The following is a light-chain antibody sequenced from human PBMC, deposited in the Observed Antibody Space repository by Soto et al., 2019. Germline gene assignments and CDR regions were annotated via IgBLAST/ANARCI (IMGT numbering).Light chain of an antibody. CDR3: QQYNNRPLT. CDR2: DAS. Sequence: DIQMTQSPSTLSASVGDRVTITCRASQSIHTWLAWYQQKPGKAPKLLMSDASRLESGVPSRFSGSRSGREFTLTIRRLQPDEFATYYCQQYNNRPLTFGGGTKVEIK. J-gene: IGKJ4*01. V-gene: IGKV1-5*01. CDR1: QSIHTW.